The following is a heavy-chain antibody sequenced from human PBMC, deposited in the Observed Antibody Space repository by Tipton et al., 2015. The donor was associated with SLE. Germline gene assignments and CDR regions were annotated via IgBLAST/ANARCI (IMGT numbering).Heavy chain of an antibody. J-gene: IGHJ4*02. V-gene: IGHV4-4*02. D-gene: IGHD2-15*01. Sequence: TLSLTCSVSGDSITIVGWWTWVRQPPGKGLEWIGHIDHGRNTNHNPSLKSRVTISLDKSRNQFSLKVYSVTAADTAVYYCARDTLALAGQFDSWGQGTLVIVSS. CDR2: IDHGRNT. CDR1: GDSITIVGW. CDR3: ARDTLALAGQFDS.